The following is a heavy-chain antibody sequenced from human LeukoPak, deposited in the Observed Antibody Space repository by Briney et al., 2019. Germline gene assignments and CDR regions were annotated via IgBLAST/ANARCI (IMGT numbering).Heavy chain of an antibody. D-gene: IGHD3-10*01. CDR1: GFTFSNYW. V-gene: IGHV3-74*01. Sequence: GGSLRLSCAASGFTFSNYWMHWVRQAPGKGLVWVSRIKTDGSNTDYADSVRGRFTIFRDNAKNTLYLQMSSLRVEDTAVYYCGRGPGGYFGLDVWGKGTTVTVSS. CDR2: IKTDGSNT. J-gene: IGHJ6*04. CDR3: GRGPGGYFGLDV.